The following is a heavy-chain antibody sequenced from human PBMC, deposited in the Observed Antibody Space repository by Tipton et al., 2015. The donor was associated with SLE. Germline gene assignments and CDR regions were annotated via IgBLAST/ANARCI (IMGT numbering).Heavy chain of an antibody. CDR3: ARPRRARDYTTSAAYYLDF. J-gene: IGHJ4*02. D-gene: IGHD2-2*02. Sequence: LRLSCAVYGGSFSGYSWTWIRPAPRKGLDGIGDINHSGITNHNPSLKSRVTISLDTSKSQFSLRVNSVTAADTAVYYCARPRRARDYTTSAAYYLDFWGQGTLVTVSS. CDR2: INHSGIT. V-gene: IGHV4-34*01. CDR1: GGSFSGYS.